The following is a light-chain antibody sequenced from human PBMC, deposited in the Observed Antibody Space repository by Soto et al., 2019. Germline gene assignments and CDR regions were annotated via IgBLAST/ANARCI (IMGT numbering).Light chain of an antibody. CDR3: QESSSVPFT. V-gene: IGKV1-39*01. CDR1: QSIRNY. Sequence: DIQMTQSPSSLSASVGDRVTITCRASQSIRNYLNWYQQKVGKAPKLLIYAASSLQSGVPSRFSGSGSGTDFTLTISSLQPEDSATYYCQESSSVPFTFGGGTKLEIK. CDR2: AAS. J-gene: IGKJ4*01.